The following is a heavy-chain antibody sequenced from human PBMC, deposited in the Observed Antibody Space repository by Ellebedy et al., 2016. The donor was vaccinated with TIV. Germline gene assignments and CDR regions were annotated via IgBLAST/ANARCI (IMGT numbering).Heavy chain of an antibody. D-gene: IGHD6-13*01. CDR1: GYTLSDYL. CDR2: LTPLNGNT. Sequence: AASVKVSCKISGYTLSDYLISWVRQAPGQGLEWMGWLTPLNGNTNYAQKSQGRVTMTSDTSTTTAYLELRSLRSDDTAVYYCSRLAAGGVRYFDVWGRGTLVTVSS. CDR3: SRLAAGGVRYFDV. J-gene: IGHJ2*01. V-gene: IGHV1-18*04.